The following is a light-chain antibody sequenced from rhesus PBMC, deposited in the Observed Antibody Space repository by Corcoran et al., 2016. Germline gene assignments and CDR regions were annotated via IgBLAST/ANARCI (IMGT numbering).Light chain of an antibody. V-gene: IGLV9-84*01. Sequence: QPVLSQAASASASLGASVTLTCTLSSGYSNYAVDWHQQRPGKAPRFVMRVGTGGGVESKGDGIPDRFTGAGSGLNRYLTIKNIQEEDDSDFHCGADHAPGSSFMYIFGSGTRLTVL. J-gene: IGLJ1*01. CDR3: GADHAPGSSFMYI. CDR2: VGTGGGVE. CDR1: SGYSNYA.